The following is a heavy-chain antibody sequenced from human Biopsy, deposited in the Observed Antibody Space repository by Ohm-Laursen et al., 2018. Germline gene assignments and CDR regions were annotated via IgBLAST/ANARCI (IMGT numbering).Heavy chain of an antibody. Sequence: TLSLTCAVSGGSISGYYWSWIRQPPGTGLEWIGEINHRGYTDYNASLKGRVSISVDTSKNQLSLNLTSVTAADTAVFYCARSGQGARYYFDYWGHGTLVTVSP. CDR2: INHRGYT. V-gene: IGHV4-34*01. CDR3: ARSGQGARYYFDY. J-gene: IGHJ4*01. D-gene: IGHD1-14*01. CDR1: GGSISGYY.